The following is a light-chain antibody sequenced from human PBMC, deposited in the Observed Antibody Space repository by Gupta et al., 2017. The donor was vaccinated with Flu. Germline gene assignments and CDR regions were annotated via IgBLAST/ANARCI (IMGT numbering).Light chain of an antibody. CDR2: EVS. CDR1: SSDVGGYNY. J-gene: IGLJ3*02. CDR3: SSDTSSSTWV. V-gene: IGLV2-14*01. Sequence: SALTQPASVSGSPAPSITISCTGTSSDVGGYNYVSWYQQHPGKALKLMIYEVSNRPAGVANRFSGSKSGNTASLTISGLQAEDEADYYCSSDTSSSTWVFGGGTKLTVL.